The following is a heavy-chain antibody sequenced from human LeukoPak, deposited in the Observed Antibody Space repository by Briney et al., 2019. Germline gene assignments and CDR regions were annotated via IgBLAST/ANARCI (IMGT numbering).Heavy chain of an antibody. J-gene: IGHJ6*02. Sequence: PGGSLRLSCAASGFTFSSYWMSWVRQAPGKGLEWVANIKQDGSEKYYVDSVKGRFTISRDNAKNSLYLQMNSLRAEDTVVYYCARVRGVVVVARYGMDVWGQGTTVTVSS. V-gene: IGHV3-7*05. CDR3: ARVRGVVVVARYGMDV. CDR2: IKQDGSEK. CDR1: GFTFSSYW. D-gene: IGHD2-15*01.